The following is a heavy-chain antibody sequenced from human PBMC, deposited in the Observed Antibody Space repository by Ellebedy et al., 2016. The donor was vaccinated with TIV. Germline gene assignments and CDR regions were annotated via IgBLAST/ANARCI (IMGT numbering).Heavy chain of an antibody. V-gene: IGHV3-48*02. CDR1: GFTLTSYP. J-gene: IGHJ4*02. CDR2: ISSSGYTI. D-gene: IGHD3-22*01. CDR3: ARVVDGVVGGDY. Sequence: GESLKISCAASGFTLTSYPMIWVRQAPGKGLEWVSYISSSGYTIDHAGSVKGRFTISRDSAKNSLYLQMNGLRDADTAVYYCARVVDGVVGGDYWGQGTPVTVSS.